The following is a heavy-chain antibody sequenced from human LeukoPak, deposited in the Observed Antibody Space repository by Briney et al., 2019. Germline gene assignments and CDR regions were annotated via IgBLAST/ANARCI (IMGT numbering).Heavy chain of an antibody. D-gene: IGHD4-17*01. CDR3: AKSSVTSNSFDI. V-gene: IGHV3-48*02. Sequence: GESLRLSCAASGFTFSDYSMNWVRQAPGKGLEWVSYITTSSSTIYYADSVKGRFTISRDNAKNSLFLQMNSLRDEDTAVYYCAKSSVTSNSFDIWGQGTMVTVSS. CDR1: GFTFSDYS. CDR2: ITTSSSTI. J-gene: IGHJ3*02.